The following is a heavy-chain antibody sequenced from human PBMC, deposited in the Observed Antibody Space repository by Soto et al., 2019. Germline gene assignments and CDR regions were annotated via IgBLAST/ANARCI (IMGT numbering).Heavy chain of an antibody. Sequence: QVQLVESGGGVVQPGRSLRLSCAASGFTFSSYGMHWVRQAPGKGLEWVAVIWYDGSNKYYADSVKGRFTISRDNSKNTLYLQLNSLRAEDTAVYYCAGPFSGYPPSNWFDPWGQGTLVTVSS. CDR2: IWYDGSNK. J-gene: IGHJ5*02. D-gene: IGHD3-10*01. CDR1: GFTFSSYG. V-gene: IGHV3-33*01. CDR3: AGPFSGYPPSNWFDP.